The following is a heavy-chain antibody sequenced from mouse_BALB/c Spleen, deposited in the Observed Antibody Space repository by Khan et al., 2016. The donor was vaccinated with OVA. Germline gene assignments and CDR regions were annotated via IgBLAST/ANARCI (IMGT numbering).Heavy chain of an antibody. CDR2: IAPNTGVT. CDR3: ARSTIAY. Sequence: QVQLQQPGPELLRPRAPVTLPFLASGYSFLHYELHWVKQTPVHGLEWIGLIAPNTGVTAYYQKVNGKTTLPADKSSSTVYMELRSLTSEDSAVSYFARSTIAYWGQGTLVTVSA. J-gene: IGHJ3*01. CDR1: GYSFLHYE. V-gene: IGHV1-15*01.